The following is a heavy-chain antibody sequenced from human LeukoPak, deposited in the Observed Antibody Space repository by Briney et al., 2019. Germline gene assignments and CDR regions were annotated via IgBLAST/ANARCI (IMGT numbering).Heavy chain of an antibody. V-gene: IGHV1-46*01. Sequence: ASVKVSCKASGFTFTSSAMHWVRQAPGQGLEWMGIINPASGSTSYAQKFQVRVTMTRDTSTTTVYMELSSLTSEDTAVYYCARGTANFWSGYSSHFDYWGPGALVTVSS. CDR1: GFTFTSSA. CDR3: ARGTANFWSGYSSHFDY. J-gene: IGHJ4*02. CDR2: INPASGST. D-gene: IGHD3-3*01.